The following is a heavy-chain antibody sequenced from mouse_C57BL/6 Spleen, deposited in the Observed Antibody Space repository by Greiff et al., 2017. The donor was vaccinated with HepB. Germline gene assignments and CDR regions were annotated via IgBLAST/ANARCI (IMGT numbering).Heavy chain of an antibody. CDR3: ARRGPYYGNYERYFDV. CDR2: ISYSGST. CDR1: GYSITSDY. J-gene: IGHJ1*03. D-gene: IGHD2-1*01. V-gene: IGHV3-8*01. Sequence: EVHLVESGPGLAKPSQTLSLTCSVPGYSITSDYWNWIRKFPGNKLEYMGYISYSGSTYYNPSLKSRISITRDTSKNQYYLQLNSVTTEDTATYYCARRGPYYGNYERYFDVWGTGTTVTVSS.